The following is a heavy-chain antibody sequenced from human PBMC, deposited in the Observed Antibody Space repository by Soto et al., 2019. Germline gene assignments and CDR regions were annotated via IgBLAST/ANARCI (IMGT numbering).Heavy chain of an antibody. D-gene: IGHD2-21*01. CDR2: IWYDGSNK. J-gene: IGHJ6*02. Sequence: GGSLRLSCAASGFTFSNYGMHWVRQAPGKGLEWVAVIWYDGSNKYYADSVKGRFTISRDNSKNTLFLQMNSLRAEDTAVYYCARWGFVNYYYYYGMDVRAQGTTVTVS. CDR3: ARWGFVNYYYYYGMDV. V-gene: IGHV3-33*01. CDR1: GFTFSNYG.